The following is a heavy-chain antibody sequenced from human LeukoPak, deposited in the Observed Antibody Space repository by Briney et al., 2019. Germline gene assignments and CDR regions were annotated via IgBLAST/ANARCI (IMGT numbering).Heavy chain of an antibody. V-gene: IGHV1-24*01. J-gene: IGHJ2*01. CDR1: GCTLTELS. D-gene: IGHD3-10*01. CDR3: ATSGYYGSGSYLYWYFDL. Sequence: ASVKVSCKVSGCTLTELSMHWVRQAPGKGLEWMGGFDPEDGGTIYAQKFQGRVTMTEDTSTDTAYMELSSLRSEDTAVYYRATSGYYGSGSYLYWYFDLWGRGTLVTVSS. CDR2: FDPEDGGT.